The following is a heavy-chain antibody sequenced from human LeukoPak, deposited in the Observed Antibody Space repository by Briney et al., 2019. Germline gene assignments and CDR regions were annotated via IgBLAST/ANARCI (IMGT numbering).Heavy chain of an antibody. Sequence: GESLKISCKGSGYSFTTYWIAWVRQMPGKGLEWMGIIYPSDSDTRYSPSFQGQATISADKSISTAYLQWSSLKASDTAMYYCARQYSAYDYWGQGTLVTVSS. D-gene: IGHD5-12*01. CDR1: GYSFTTYW. J-gene: IGHJ4*02. CDR3: ARQYSAYDY. CDR2: IYPSDSDT. V-gene: IGHV5-51*01.